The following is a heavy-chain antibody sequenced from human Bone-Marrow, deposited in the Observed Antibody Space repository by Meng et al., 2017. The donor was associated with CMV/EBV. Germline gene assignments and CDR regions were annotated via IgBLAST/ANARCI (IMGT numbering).Heavy chain of an antibody. CDR3: ARENDRDYFDY. D-gene: IGHD1-1*01. V-gene: IGHV4-30-4*08. J-gene: IGHJ4*02. Sequence: TPSLTRTVSGGSISSGDYYWSWIRQPPGKGLEWIGYIYYSGSTYYNPSLKSRVTISVDTSKNQFSLKLSSVTAADTAVYYCARENDRDYFDYWGQGTLVTVSS. CDR1: GGSISSGDYY. CDR2: IYYSGST.